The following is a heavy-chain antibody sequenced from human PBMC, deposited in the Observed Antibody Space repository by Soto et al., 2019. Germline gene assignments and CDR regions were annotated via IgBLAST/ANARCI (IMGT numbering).Heavy chain of an antibody. CDR1: GYSISGCYY. Sequence: PSETLSRTFAVSGYSISGCYYWGWIRQPPGKVLEWIGSTYHSGSTYYNPSLKSRVTISVDTSKNQFSLKMSSLSAADTAVNYCTRELAFYSDSIGYRPNWFDPWGEGTLVTV. V-gene: IGHV4-38-2*02. CDR3: TRELAFYSDSIGYRPNWFDP. D-gene: IGHD3-22*01. J-gene: IGHJ5*02. CDR2: TYHSGST.